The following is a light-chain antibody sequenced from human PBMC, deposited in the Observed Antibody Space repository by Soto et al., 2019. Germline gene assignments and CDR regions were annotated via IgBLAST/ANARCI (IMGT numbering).Light chain of an antibody. CDR3: CSYVGNSIPL. CDR1: SSDIGSFNL. CDR2: EGN. J-gene: IGLJ2*01. Sequence: QSALTQPASVSGSPGQSITISCTGTSSDIGSFNLVSWYQHHPGKAPKLIIYEGNTRPSGVSNRFSGSKSGDTASLTISGLQAEDDDDYYGCSYVGNSIPLFGGGTKLTVL. V-gene: IGLV2-23*01.